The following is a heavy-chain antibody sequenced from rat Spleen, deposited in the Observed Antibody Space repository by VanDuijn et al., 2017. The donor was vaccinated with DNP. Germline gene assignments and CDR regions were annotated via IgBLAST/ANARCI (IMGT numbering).Heavy chain of an antibody. Sequence: EVRLVESGGDLVQPGRSLKLSCVASGFTFNNYWMTWIRQVPGKGLEWVASITSSGGSTYYPDSVKGRFTISRDDAKSTLYLQMDSLRSEDTATYYCARGSSSIYWYFDFWGPGTMVTVSS. J-gene: IGHJ1*01. V-gene: IGHV5-31*01. D-gene: IGHD1-2*01. CDR1: GFTFNNYW. CDR2: ITSSGGST. CDR3: ARGSSSIYWYFDF.